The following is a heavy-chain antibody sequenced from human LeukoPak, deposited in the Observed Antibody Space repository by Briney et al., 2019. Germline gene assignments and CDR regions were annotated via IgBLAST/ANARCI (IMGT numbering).Heavy chain of an antibody. D-gene: IGHD3-22*01. J-gene: IGHJ4*02. CDR1: GFTFSSYA. Sequence: GGSLRLSCAASGFTFSSYAMSWVRQAPGKGLEWVSAISGSGGSTYYADSVKGRFTISRDNSKNTLYLQMNSLRAEDTAVYYCAKALKGAYYDSSGYRGTFDYWGQGTLVTVPS. V-gene: IGHV3-23*01. CDR3: AKALKGAYYDSSGYRGTFDY. CDR2: ISGSGGST.